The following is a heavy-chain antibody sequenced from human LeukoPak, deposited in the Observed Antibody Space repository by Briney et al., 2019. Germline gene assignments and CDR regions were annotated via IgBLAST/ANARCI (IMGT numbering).Heavy chain of an antibody. D-gene: IGHD1-26*01. CDR2: INLDSGAT. J-gene: IGHJ4*02. CDR3: ARAAGGAAFDF. Sequence: ASAKVSCKASGYTFTGYYMHWVRQAPGQELECVGWINLDSGATSYEQKFQGRVTMTRDTSISTAFLEVISLTADDTALYYCARAAGGAAFDFWGQGTLLTVSS. CDR1: GYTFTGYY. V-gene: IGHV1-2*02.